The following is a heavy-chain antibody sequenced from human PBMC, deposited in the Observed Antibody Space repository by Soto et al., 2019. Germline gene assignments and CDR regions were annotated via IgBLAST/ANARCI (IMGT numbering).Heavy chain of an antibody. CDR1: GFTFSSYS. D-gene: IGHD2-8*01. J-gene: IGHJ4*02. CDR2: ISSSSSYI. V-gene: IGHV3-21*01. CDR3: ARVNRYCTNGVCPYYFDY. Sequence: GXSLRLSCAASGFTFSSYSMNWVRQAPGKGLEWFSSISSSSSYIYYADSVKGRFTTSRDNAKNSLYLQMNSLRAEDTAVYYCARVNRYCTNGVCPYYFDYWGQGTLVTVSS.